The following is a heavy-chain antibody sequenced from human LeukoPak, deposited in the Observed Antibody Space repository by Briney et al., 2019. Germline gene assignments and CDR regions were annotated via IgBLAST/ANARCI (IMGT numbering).Heavy chain of an antibody. CDR3: ARRPRGSGSYHYGMDV. V-gene: IGHV4-59*08. D-gene: IGHD3-10*01. J-gene: IGHJ6*02. CDR2: IYYSGST. Sequence: SETLSLTCTVSGGSISSYYWSWIRQPPGKGLEWIGYIYYSGSTNYNPSLKSRVTISVDTSKNQFSLKLSSMTAADTAVYYCARRPRGSGSYHYGMDVWGQGTTVTVSS. CDR1: GGSISSYY.